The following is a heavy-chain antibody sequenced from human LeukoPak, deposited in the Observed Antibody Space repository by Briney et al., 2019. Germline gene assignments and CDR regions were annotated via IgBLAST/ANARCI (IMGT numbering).Heavy chain of an antibody. CDR2: ISGSGGST. CDR3: ARFIAAAGLAFDY. V-gene: IGHV3-23*01. J-gene: IGHJ4*02. D-gene: IGHD6-13*01. Sequence: GGSLRLSCITSGFSFGDYAMSWVRQAPGKGLEWVSAISGSGGSTYYADSVKGRFTISRDNSKNTLYLQMNSLRAEDTAVYYCARFIAAAGLAFDYWGQGTLVTVSS. CDR1: GFSFGDYA.